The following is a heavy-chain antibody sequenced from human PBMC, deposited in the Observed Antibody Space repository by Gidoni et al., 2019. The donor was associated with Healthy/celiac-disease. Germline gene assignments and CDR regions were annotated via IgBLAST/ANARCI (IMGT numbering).Heavy chain of an antibody. V-gene: IGHV3-15*07. CDR2: IKSKTDGGTT. Sequence: EVQLVESGGGLVKPGGSLRLYCAASVFTFSNAWMNWVRQAPGKGLEWVVRIKSKTDGGTTDYAAPVKGRFTISRDDSKNTLYLQMNSLKTEDTAVYYCTAAEHSWYYFDYWGQGTLVTVSS. J-gene: IGHJ4*02. CDR1: VFTFSNAW. D-gene: IGHD6-13*01. CDR3: TAAEHSWYYFDY.